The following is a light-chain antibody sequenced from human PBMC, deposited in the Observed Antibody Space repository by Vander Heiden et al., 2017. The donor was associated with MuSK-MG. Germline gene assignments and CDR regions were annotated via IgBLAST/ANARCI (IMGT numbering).Light chain of an antibody. CDR3: HQSSSFPWT. J-gene: IGKJ1*01. Sequence: ILLTQSPDFQSVTPKEKVTITCRASQSIGIRLHWYQQKPNEAPKVLIKYASQSISGVPSRFSGSGSGTDFTLTINGLEPEDAATYYCHQSSSFPWTFGQGSKVEIK. V-gene: IGKV6-21*02. CDR1: QSIGIR. CDR2: YAS.